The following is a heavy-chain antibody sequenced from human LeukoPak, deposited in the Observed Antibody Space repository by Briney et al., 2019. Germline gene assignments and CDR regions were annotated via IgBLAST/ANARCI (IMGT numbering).Heavy chain of an antibody. CDR1: GYSFTGYW. D-gene: IGHD2-2*02. CDR2: IHPGDSVT. V-gene: IGHV5-51*01. Sequence: GESLKISCQGSGYSFTGYWVAWVRQMSGEGLEWLGIIHPGDSVTRYSPSFQGQVTFSADTSISTAYLQWSSLKASDTAVYYCARTKGYCSSTSCYISFDHWGQGTLVTVSS. J-gene: IGHJ4*02. CDR3: ARTKGYCSSTSCYISFDH.